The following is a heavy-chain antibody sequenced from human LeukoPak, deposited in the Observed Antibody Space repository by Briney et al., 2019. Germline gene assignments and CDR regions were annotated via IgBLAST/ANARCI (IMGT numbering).Heavy chain of an antibody. CDR3: ASRGYYYGSGGHKLGAFDI. Sequence: PSETLSLTCAVYGGSFSGYYWSWIRQPPGKGLEWMGEINHSGSTNYNPSLKSRVTISVDTSKNQFSLKLSSVTAADTAVYYCASRGYYYGSGGHKLGAFDIWGQGTMVTVSS. J-gene: IGHJ3*02. V-gene: IGHV4-34*01. CDR1: GGSFSGYY. D-gene: IGHD3-10*01. CDR2: INHSGST.